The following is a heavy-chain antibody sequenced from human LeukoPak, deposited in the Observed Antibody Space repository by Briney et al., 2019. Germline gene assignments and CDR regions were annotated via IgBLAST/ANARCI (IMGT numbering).Heavy chain of an antibody. D-gene: IGHD4-23*01. J-gene: IGHJ4*02. CDR1: GYTLTELS. V-gene: IGHV1-2*02. CDR2: INPNSGGT. Sequence: ASVKVSCKVSGYTLTELSMHWVRQAPGQGLEWMGWINPNSGGTNYAQKFQGRVTMTRDTSISTAYMELSRLRSDDTAVYYCARVQTTVVTFFDYWGQGTLVTVSS. CDR3: ARVQTTVVTFFDY.